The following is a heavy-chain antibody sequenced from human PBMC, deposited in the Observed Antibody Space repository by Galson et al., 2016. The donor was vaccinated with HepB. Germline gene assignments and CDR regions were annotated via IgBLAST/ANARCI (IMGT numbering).Heavy chain of an antibody. D-gene: IGHD6-19*01. V-gene: IGHV3-30*04. CDR1: GFTCSSYA. CDR2: ISYDGSNK. J-gene: IGHJ6*04. CDR3: ARDQNRHYSSGWGYYYYGLDV. Sequence: SLRLSCAASGFTCSSYAMHWVRQAPGKGLEWVAVISYDGSNKYYADSVKGRLTISRDNSKNTLYRQMNSLRAEDTAVYYCARDQNRHYSSGWGYYYYGLDVWGKGTTVTVSS.